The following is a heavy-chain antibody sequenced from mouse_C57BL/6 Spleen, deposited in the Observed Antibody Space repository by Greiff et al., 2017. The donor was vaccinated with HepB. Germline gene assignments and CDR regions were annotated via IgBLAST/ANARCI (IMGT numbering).Heavy chain of an antibody. CDR1: GYAFSSSW. J-gene: IGHJ4*01. CDR2: IYPGDGDT. V-gene: IGHV1-82*01. CDR3: ARGVGYAMDY. Sequence: VKLQQSGPELVKPGASVKISCKASGYAFSSSWMNWVKQRPGKGLEWIGRIYPGDGDTNYNGKFKGKATLTADKSSSTAYMQLSSLTSEDSAVYFCARGVGYAMDYWGQGTSVTVSS.